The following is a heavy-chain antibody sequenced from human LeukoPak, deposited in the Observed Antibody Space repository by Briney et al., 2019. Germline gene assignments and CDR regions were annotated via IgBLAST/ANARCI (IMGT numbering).Heavy chain of an antibody. J-gene: IGHJ4*02. CDR1: GFTFSSYA. D-gene: IGHD3-3*01. CDR2: ISGSGGST. V-gene: IGHV3-23*01. Sequence: PGGSLRLSCAASGFTFSSYAMSWVRQAPGKGLEWVSAISGSGGSTYYADSVKGRFTISRDNSKNTLCLQMNSLRAEDTAVYYCAKDPHKVRFLEWLSSCAFGYWGQGTLVTVSP. CDR3: AKDPHKVRFLEWLSSCAFGY.